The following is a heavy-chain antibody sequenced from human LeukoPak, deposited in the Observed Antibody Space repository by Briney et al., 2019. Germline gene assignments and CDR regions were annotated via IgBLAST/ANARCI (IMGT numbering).Heavy chain of an antibody. CDR1: GFVYENYG. J-gene: IGHJ3*02. CDR3: ARVYYDSSGYYDVAFDI. Sequence: GGSLTLSCAASGFVYENYGMTWVRQAPGKGLEWVCGINWNGGKIVYADSVEGRFTISRDNAKNSLYLQMNSLRAEDTAVYYCARVYYDSSGYYDVAFDIWGQGTMVTVSS. CDR2: INWNGGKI. V-gene: IGHV3-20*04. D-gene: IGHD3-22*01.